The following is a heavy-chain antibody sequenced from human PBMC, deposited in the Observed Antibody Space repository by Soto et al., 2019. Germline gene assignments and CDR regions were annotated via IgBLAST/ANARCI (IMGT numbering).Heavy chain of an antibody. CDR1: GYSISSSNW. D-gene: IGHD6-13*01. CDR3: ARSTSSWPKAAFDY. J-gene: IGHJ4*02. Sequence: SETLSLTCAVSGYSISSSNWWGWIRQPPGEGLERIGYIYYSGSTYYTPSLKSRVTMSVDTSKNQFSLKLSSVTAVDTAVYYCARSTSSWPKAAFDYWGQGTLVTVSS. CDR2: IYYSGST. V-gene: IGHV4-28*01.